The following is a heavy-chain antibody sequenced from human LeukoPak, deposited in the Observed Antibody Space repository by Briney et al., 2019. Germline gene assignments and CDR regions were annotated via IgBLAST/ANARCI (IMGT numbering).Heavy chain of an antibody. CDR2: ISAYNGNT. V-gene: IGHV1-18*01. D-gene: IGHD3-3*01. J-gene: IGHJ6*02. CDR1: GYTFTSYG. Sequence: ASVKVSCKASGYTFTSYGISWVRQAPGQGLEWMGWISAYNGNTNYAQKLQGRVTMTTDTSTSTAYMELRSLRSDDTAVYYCARVVPGFWSGYSYYYYGMDVWGQGTTVIVSS. CDR3: ARVVPGFWSGYSYYYYGMDV.